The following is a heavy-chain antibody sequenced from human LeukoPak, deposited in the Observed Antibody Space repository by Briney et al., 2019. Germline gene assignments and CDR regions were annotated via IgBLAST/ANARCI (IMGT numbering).Heavy chain of an antibody. CDR3: ARLFGTRLDP. CDR1: GGSVTSFS. Sequence: SETPSLTCTVSGGSVTSFSWTWIRQPPGQGLEWLVSISSSGDTYYNSSLKSRVTISVDTSKNQFSLRLSSVIAADTAVYYCARLFGTRLDPWGQGTLVIVSS. J-gene: IGHJ5*02. D-gene: IGHD1-1*01. V-gene: IGHV4-4*09. CDR2: ISSSGDT.